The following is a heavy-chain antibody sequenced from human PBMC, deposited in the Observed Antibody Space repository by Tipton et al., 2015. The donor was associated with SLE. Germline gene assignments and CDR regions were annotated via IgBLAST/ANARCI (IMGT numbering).Heavy chain of an antibody. CDR2: VYYSGSA. CDR3: ASVQKSQSGYYFDD. CDR1: GGTIRNDGYY. D-gene: IGHD3-22*01. Sequence: TLSLTCTVSGGTIRNDGYYWSWIRQHPGKGLECIGYVYYSGSAYYNPSLKSRVTISVDTSENQFSLRLNSVTAADTAVYYCASVQKSQSGYYFDDWGQGTLVTVSS. V-gene: IGHV4-31*03. J-gene: IGHJ4*02.